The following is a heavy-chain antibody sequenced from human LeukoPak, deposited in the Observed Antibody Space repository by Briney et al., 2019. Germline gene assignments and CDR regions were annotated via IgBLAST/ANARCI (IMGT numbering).Heavy chain of an antibody. CDR1: GFTFSSYS. D-gene: IGHD3-9*01. CDR3: ARDPFLAGYQIYYDYGMDG. V-gene: IGHV3-21*01. Sequence: PGGSLRLSCAPSGFTFSSYSMNWVRQAPGKGLEWVSSISRSSSYIYYADSVKGRFTISRDNAKNSLYLQMNSLRAEDAAVYYCARDPFLAGYQIYYDYGMDGWGQGTTVTVSS. CDR2: ISRSSSYI. J-gene: IGHJ6*02.